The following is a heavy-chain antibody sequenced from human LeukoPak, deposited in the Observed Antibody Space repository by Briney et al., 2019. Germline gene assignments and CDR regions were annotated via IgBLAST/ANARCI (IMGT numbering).Heavy chain of an antibody. CDR3: VRQYVAVAGLEQFFDY. CDR1: GGSISSSSYY. V-gene: IGHV4-39*01. CDR2: IYYSGST. Sequence: SETLSLTCTVSGGSISSSSYYWGWIRQPPGKGLEWIGNIYYSGSTYYNPSLKSRVTISVDTSKNQFSLKLSSVIAADTAVYYCVRQYVAVAGLEQFFDYWGQGTLVTVSS. J-gene: IGHJ4*02. D-gene: IGHD6-19*01.